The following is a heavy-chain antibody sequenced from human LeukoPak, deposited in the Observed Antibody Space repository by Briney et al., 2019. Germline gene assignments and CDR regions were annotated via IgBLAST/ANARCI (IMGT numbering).Heavy chain of an antibody. D-gene: IGHD3-9*01. J-gene: IGHJ4*02. CDR1: GFTFSSYG. CDR2: IWHDGSNK. Sequence: GGSLRLSCAASGFTFSSYGMHWVRQAPGKGLEWVGVIWHDGSNKYYVDSVKGRFTTSRDNSKDTLYLQMNSLRAEDTAVYYCAKTFDWLLFIFDYWGQGTLVTVSS. CDR3: AKTFDWLLFIFDY. V-gene: IGHV3-33*06.